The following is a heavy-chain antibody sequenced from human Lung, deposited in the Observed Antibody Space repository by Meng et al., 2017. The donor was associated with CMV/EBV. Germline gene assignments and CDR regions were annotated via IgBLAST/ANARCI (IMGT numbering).Heavy chain of an antibody. CDR2: ISSSDYI. CDR1: GFTFSDYS. V-gene: IGHV3-21*01. Sequence: GESXKISCTASGFTFSDYSMNWVRQAPGKGLEWVSSISSSDYIYYADSVRGRFTISRDNAKHSLYLQMNSLRAEDTAVYYCARGVGSYDFWSAYSYYYGLDVWXQGTXVTVSS. CDR3: ARGVGSYDFWSAYSYYYGLDV. J-gene: IGHJ6*02. D-gene: IGHD3-3*01.